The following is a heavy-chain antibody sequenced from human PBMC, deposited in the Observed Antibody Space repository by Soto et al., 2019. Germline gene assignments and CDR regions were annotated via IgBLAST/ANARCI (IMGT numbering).Heavy chain of an antibody. CDR1: GFTFSSYG. D-gene: IGHD7-27*01. CDR3: ARARGVRRLTGLKHDAIDI. J-gene: IGHJ3*02. V-gene: IGHV3-30*03. Sequence: GGSLRLSCAASGFTFSSYGMHWVRQAPGKGLEWVAVISYDGSNKYYADSVKGRFTISRDNSKNTLYLQMNSLRAEDTAVYYCARARGVRRLTGLKHDAIDISGQGTMVTVSS. CDR2: ISYDGSNK.